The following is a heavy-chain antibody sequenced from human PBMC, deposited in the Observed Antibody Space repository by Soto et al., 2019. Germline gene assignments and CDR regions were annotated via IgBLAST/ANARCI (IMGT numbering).Heavy chain of an antibody. J-gene: IGHJ4*02. CDR1: GYSFAGYW. D-gene: IGHD3-22*01. CDR3: ARQIYDSDTGPNFQYYFDS. Sequence: PGESLKITCKGSGYSFAGYWITWVRQKPGKGLEWMGRIDPSDSQTYYSPSFRGHVTISVTKSITTVFLQWRGLRASDTAMYYCARQIYDSDTGPNFQYYFDSWGQGTPVTVSS. V-gene: IGHV5-10-1*01. CDR2: IDPSDSQT.